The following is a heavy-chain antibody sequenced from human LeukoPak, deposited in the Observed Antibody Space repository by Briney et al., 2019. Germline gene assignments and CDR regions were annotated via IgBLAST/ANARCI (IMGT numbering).Heavy chain of an antibody. CDR2: ISSSSSTI. V-gene: IGHV3-48*02. CDR1: GFTFSSYS. J-gene: IGHJ6*02. D-gene: IGHD2/OR15-2a*01. Sequence: GGSLRLSCAASGFTFSSYSMNWVRQAPGKGLEWVSYISSSSSTIYYADSVKGRFTISRDNAKNSLYLQMNSLRDEDTAVYYCARVPYLVGAAPGEYYYYYGMDVWGQGTTVTVSS. CDR3: ARVPYLVGAAPGEYYYYYGMDV.